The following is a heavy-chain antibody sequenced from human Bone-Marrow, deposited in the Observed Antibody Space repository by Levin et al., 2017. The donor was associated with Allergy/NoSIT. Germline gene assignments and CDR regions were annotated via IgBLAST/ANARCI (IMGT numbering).Heavy chain of an antibody. Sequence: ETLSLTCTVSGGSISRYSWSWIRQPPGKGLEWIGYIYYSGSTTYNPSLKSRVTISLDTSKTQFSLKLSSVTAADTAVYYCARYDGSYYYAFDIWGQGTKVTVSS. CDR1: GGSISRYS. V-gene: IGHV4-59*01. D-gene: IGHD1-26*01. CDR3: ARYDGSYYYAFDI. CDR2: IYYSGST. J-gene: IGHJ3*02.